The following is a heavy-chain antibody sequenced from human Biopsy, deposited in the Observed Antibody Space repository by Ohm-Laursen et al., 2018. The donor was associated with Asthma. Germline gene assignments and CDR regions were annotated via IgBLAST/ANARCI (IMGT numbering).Heavy chain of an antibody. CDR1: GYSLTDLS. CDR2: HDHEEGGA. CDR3: ASDFPKDYVRYNFQF. Sequence: ASVKASCKISGYSLTDLSMHWVRQAPGQGLEWMGGHDHEEGGAVNARRFQGRVTMTEDTSTDTAYMELSSLSSDDTAVYYWASDFPKDYVRYNFQFWGQGTLVTVSS. D-gene: IGHD4-17*01. V-gene: IGHV1-24*01. J-gene: IGHJ4*02.